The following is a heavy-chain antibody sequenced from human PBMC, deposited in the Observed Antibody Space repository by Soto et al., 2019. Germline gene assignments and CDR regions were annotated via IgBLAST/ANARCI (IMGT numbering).Heavy chain of an antibody. Sequence: QVQLVESGGGVVQPGRSLRLSCAASGFTFSSYGMHWVRQAPGKGLEWVAVISYDGSNKYYADSVKGRFTISRDNSKNTLYLQMNSLRAEDTAVYYRAKDGGWGYGDETLNYGMDVWGQGTTVTVSS. V-gene: IGHV3-30*18. J-gene: IGHJ6*02. D-gene: IGHD4-17*01. CDR2: ISYDGSNK. CDR1: GFTFSSYG. CDR3: AKDGGWGYGDETLNYGMDV.